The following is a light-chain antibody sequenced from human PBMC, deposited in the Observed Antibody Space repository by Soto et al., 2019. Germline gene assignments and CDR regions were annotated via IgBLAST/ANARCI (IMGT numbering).Light chain of an antibody. CDR3: QQAKTFPLT. J-gene: IGKJ4*01. V-gene: IGKV1D-12*01. CDR2: AAS. CDR1: QDITNW. Sequence: DIQMTLSPSSVSASVGDRVIITCRASQDITNWLAWYQQKPGKAPKVLIYAASSLESGVPSRFSGSGSGTEYTLTISSLQPEDFATYHCQQAKTFPLTFGGGTKVENK.